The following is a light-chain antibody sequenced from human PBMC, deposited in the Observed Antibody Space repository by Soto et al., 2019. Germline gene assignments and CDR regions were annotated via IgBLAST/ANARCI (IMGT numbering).Light chain of an antibody. Sequence: EIVLTQSPVTLSLSPGERATLSCRASQSVSSYLAWYQQKPGQAPRLLIYDASNRATGIPARFSGSGSGTDFTLTISSLEPEAFAVYYCQQRSNWPPITFGQGTRLEIK. CDR2: DAS. CDR3: QQRSNWPPIT. CDR1: QSVSSY. J-gene: IGKJ5*01. V-gene: IGKV3-11*01.